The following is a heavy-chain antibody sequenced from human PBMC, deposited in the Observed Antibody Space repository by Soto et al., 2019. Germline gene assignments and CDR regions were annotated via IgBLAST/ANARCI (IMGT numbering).Heavy chain of an antibody. Sequence: QVQLVQSGAELKKPGASVNVSCKAPGYTFTTYGISWVRQAPGQGREWMGCINAYNGDTRFAHKYHGRATLTTAASRSTVYNHLKPLRSDDTAVYYCARDLLAWGKGTMVTVSS. CDR3: ARDLLA. CDR2: INAYNGDT. CDR1: GYTFTTYG. V-gene: IGHV1-18*04. J-gene: IGHJ3*01.